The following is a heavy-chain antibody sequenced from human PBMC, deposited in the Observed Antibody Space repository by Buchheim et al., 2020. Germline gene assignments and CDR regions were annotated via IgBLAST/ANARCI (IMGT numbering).Heavy chain of an antibody. CDR2: ISYDGSNK. J-gene: IGHJ6*02. D-gene: IGHD1-7*01. CDR1: GFTFSSYA. V-gene: IGHV3-30-3*01. CDR3: ARCGGTFFYYYGMDV. Sequence: QVQLVESGGGVVQPGRSLRLSCAASGFTFSSYAMHWVRQAPGKGLEWVAVISYDGSNKYYADSVKGRFTISRDNSKKTLYLQMNSLRAEDTAVYYCARCGGTFFYYYGMDVWGQGTT.